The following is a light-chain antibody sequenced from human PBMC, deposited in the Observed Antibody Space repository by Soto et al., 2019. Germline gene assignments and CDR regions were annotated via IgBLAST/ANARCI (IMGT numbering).Light chain of an antibody. J-gene: IGKJ1*01. CDR3: QQYGSSLTWT. V-gene: IGKV3-20*01. CDR1: QSVSSSY. Sequence: EIVLTQSPGTLSLSPGERATLSCRAIQSVSSSYLAWYQQKPGQAPRLLIYRTSNRATGIPDRFSGSGSGTDFTLTISRLEPEDFAVYYCQQYGSSLTWTFGQGAKVDIK. CDR2: RTS.